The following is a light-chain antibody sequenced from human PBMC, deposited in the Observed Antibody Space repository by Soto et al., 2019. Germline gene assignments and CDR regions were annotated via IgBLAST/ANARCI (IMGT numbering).Light chain of an antibody. CDR1: QSVSSSY. CDR3: QHYGGSPYT. J-gene: IGKJ2*01. V-gene: IGKV3-20*01. CDR2: GAS. Sequence: EIVLTQSPGTLSLSPGERATLSCRASQSVSSSYLAWYQQKPGQAPRLLMYGASSRATGIPDRFSGSGSGTDFTLTISRLEPEDFAVYYCQHYGGSPYTFGQGTKLESK.